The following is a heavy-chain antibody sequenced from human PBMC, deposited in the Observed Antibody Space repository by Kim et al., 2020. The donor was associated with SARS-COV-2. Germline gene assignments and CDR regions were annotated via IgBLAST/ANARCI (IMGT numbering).Heavy chain of an antibody. CDR3: ARDVQATGLDY. J-gene: IGHJ4*02. CDR2: T. V-gene: IGHV3-66*01. Sequence: TYYADSVKGRFTISRDNSKNTLYLQMNSLRAEETAVYYCARDVQATGLDYWGQGTLVTVSS. D-gene: IGHD5-12*01.